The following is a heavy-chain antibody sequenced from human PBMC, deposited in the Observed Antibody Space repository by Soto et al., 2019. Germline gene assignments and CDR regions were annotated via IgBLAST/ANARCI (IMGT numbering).Heavy chain of an antibody. CDR2: IIPIFGTA. Sequence: SVKVSCKASGGTFSSYAISWVRQAPGQGLEWMGGIIPIFGTANYAQKFRGRVTITADESTSTAYMELSSLRSEDTAVYYCARVAVEQQLGFDYWGRGTLVTVSS. J-gene: IGHJ4*02. V-gene: IGHV1-69*13. D-gene: IGHD6-13*01. CDR3: ARVAVEQQLGFDY. CDR1: GGTFSSYA.